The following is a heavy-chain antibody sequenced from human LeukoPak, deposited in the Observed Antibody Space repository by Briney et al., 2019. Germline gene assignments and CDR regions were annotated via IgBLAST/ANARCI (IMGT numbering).Heavy chain of an antibody. V-gene: IGHV4-61*02. J-gene: IGHJ4*02. Sequence: SQTLSPTCTVSGGSISSGSYYWSWIRQPAGKGLEWIGRIYTSGSTNYNPSLKSRVTISVDTSKNQFSLKLSSVTAADTAVYYCARGRSLGSTYYFDYWGQGTLVTVSS. D-gene: IGHD2-2*01. CDR2: IYTSGST. CDR1: GGSISSGSYY. CDR3: ARGRSLGSTYYFDY.